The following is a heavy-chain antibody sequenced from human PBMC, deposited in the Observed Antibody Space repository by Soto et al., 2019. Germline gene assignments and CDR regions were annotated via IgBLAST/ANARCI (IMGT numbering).Heavy chain of an antibody. CDR3: AKDNWGRITIFGVDCPDV. D-gene: IGHD3-3*01. J-gene: IGHJ6*02. CDR2: ISGSGGST. CDR1: GFTFSGYA. V-gene: IGHV3-23*01. Sequence: GGSLRLSCAASGFTFSGYAMSWVRQAPGKGLEWVSAISGSGGSTYYADSVKGRFTISRDNSKNTLYLQMNSLRAEDTAVYYCAKDNWGRITIFGVDCPDVWGQGNTVTVSS.